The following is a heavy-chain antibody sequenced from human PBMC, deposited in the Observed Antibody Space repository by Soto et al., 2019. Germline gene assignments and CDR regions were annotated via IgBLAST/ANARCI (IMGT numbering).Heavy chain of an antibody. D-gene: IGHD5-12*01. Sequence: QVQLVESGGGVVQPGRSLRLSCAASGFTFSSYGMHWVRQAPGKGLEWVAVIWYDGSNKYYADSVKGRFTISRDNSKNTLYLQMNSLRAEDTAVYYCARDLYSGYEGFDYWGLGTLVTVSS. CDR3: ARDLYSGYEGFDY. J-gene: IGHJ4*02. CDR1: GFTFSSYG. CDR2: IWYDGSNK. V-gene: IGHV3-33*01.